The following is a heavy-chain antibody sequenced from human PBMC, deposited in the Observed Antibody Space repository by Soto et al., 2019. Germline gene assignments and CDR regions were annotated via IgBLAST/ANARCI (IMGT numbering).Heavy chain of an antibody. Sequence: SETLSLTCTVSGGSISSYYWSWIRQPPGKGLEWIGYIYYSGSTNYNPSLKSRVTISVDTSKNQFSLKLSSVTAADTAVYYCARQPPPPAGVAGTNYFDYWGQGTLVTVSS. CDR3: ARQPPPPAGVAGTNYFDY. V-gene: IGHV4-59*08. CDR1: GGSISSYY. D-gene: IGHD6-19*01. J-gene: IGHJ4*02. CDR2: IYYSGST.